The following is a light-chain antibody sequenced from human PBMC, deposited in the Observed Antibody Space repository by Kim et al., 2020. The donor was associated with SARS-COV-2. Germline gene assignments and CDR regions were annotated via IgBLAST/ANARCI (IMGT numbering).Light chain of an antibody. J-gene: IGLJ1*01. CDR1: KLGDKY. Sequence: SVSPGQTASITCSGDKLGDKYACWYQQKPGQSPVLVIYQDSKRSSGIPERFSGSNSGNTATLTISGTQAMDEADYYCQAWDRSTEVYGTGTKVTVL. V-gene: IGLV3-1*01. CDR3: QAWDRSTEV. CDR2: QDS.